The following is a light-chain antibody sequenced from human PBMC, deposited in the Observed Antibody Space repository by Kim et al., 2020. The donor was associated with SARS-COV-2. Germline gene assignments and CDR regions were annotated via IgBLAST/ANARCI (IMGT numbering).Light chain of an antibody. CDR1: QSDINSH. Sequence: PGERAAPSFCAGQSDINSHLAWYQQKPGQAPKLLIYSASTWATGIPDTFSGSGSGTDFTLTISRLEPDDFAVYYCQLYTSSSWTFGQGTKVDIK. CDR3: QLYTSSSWT. CDR2: SAS. J-gene: IGKJ1*01. V-gene: IGKV3-20*01.